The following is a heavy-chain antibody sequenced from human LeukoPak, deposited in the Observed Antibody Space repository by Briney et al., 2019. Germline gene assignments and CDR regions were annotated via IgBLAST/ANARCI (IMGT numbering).Heavy chain of an antibody. CDR3: AREQIAVAGTAWKYFDY. CDR2: MNPNSGNT. J-gene: IGHJ4*02. CDR1: GYTFTSYD. D-gene: IGHD6-19*01. V-gene: IGHV1-8*03. Sequence: ASVKVSCKASGYTFTSYDINWVRQATGQGLEWMGWMNPNSGNTGYAQKFQGRVTITRNTSISTAYMELSSLRSEDTAVYYCAREQIAVAGTAWKYFDYWGQGTLVTVSS.